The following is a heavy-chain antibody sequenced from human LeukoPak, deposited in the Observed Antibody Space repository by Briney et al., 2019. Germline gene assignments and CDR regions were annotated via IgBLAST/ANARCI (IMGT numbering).Heavy chain of an antibody. CDR1: GGSLIGYY. CDR3: ARGGYSGSYAFDY. Sequence: SETLSLTCTVYGGSLIGYYWSWIRQPPGKGLEWIGEINHSGSTNYNASLKSRVTISVDTSKNQFSLKLSSVTAADTAVYYCARGGYSGSYAFDYWGQGTLVTVSS. V-gene: IGHV4-34*01. D-gene: IGHD1-26*01. CDR2: INHSGST. J-gene: IGHJ4*02.